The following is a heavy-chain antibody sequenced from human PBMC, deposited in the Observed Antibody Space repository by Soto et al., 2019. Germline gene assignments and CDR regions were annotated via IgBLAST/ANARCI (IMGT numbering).Heavy chain of an antibody. J-gene: IGHJ6*02. CDR1: GGSISSSGYY. D-gene: IGHD6-19*01. V-gene: IGHV4-39*01. CDR2: IYYGGSP. CDR3: AVPAASVAGASGTYYYYGMDV. Sequence: SETLSLTCTVSGGSISSSGYYWGWVRQPPGRGLEWIGYIYYGGSPYYNPSLKSRVTISVDTSKNQFSLNLSSVTAADTAVYYCAVPAASVAGASGTYYYYGMDVWGQGTTVTVSS.